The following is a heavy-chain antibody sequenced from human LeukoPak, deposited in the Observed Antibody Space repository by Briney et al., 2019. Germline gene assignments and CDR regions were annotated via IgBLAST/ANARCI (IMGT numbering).Heavy chain of an antibody. CDR3: AGTYYYDSSGYSRFDH. CDR1: GYSISSGYY. J-gene: IGHJ4*02. D-gene: IGHD3-22*01. Sequence: PSETLSLTCTVSGYSISSGYYWGWIRQPPGKGLEWIGSTYHSGSTYYNPSLKSRVTISVDTSKNQFSLKLSSVTAADTAVYYCAGTYYYDSSGYSRFDHWGQGTLVIVSS. CDR2: TYHSGST. V-gene: IGHV4-38-2*02.